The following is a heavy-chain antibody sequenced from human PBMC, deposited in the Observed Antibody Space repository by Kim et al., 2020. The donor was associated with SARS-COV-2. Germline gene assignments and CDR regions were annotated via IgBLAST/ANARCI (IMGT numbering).Heavy chain of an antibody. CDR2: INSDGSST. J-gene: IGHJ6*02. CDR1: GFTFSSYW. CDR3: ARDYMVRGVIMNYYYGMDV. Sequence: GGSLRLSCAASGFTFSSYWMHWVRQAPGKGLVWVSRINSDGSSTSYADSVKGRFTISRDNAKNTLYLQMNSLRAEDTAVYYCARDYMVRGVIMNYYYGMDVWGQGTTVTVSS. V-gene: IGHV3-74*01. D-gene: IGHD3-10*01.